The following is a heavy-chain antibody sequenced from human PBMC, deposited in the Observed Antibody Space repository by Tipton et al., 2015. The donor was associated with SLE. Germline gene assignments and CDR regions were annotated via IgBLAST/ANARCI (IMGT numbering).Heavy chain of an antibody. CDR1: GGSINNYY. Sequence: SLTCTVSGGSINNYYWSWIRQPPGKGLEWIGYVYYNGNTRYNPSLNSRVSISVDTSKNRFSLRLSFVTAADTAIYYCARHRFGDPYFFDYWGQGTLVTVSS. J-gene: IGHJ4*02. V-gene: IGHV4-59*08. CDR2: VYYNGNT. CDR3: ARHRFGDPYFFDY. D-gene: IGHD4-17*01.